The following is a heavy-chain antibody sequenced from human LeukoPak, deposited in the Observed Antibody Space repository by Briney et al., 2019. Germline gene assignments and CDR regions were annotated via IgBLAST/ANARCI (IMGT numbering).Heavy chain of an antibody. CDR1: GGSISSGSYY. V-gene: IGHV4-61*02. CDR3: ARVEMATTGAFDY. Sequence: SQTLSLTCTVSGGSISSGSYYWSWIRQPAGQGLEWIGRIYTSGSTNYNPSLKSRVAISVDTSKNQFSLKLSSVTAADTAVYYCARVEMATTGAFDYWGQGTLVIVSS. CDR2: IYTSGST. D-gene: IGHD5-24*01. J-gene: IGHJ4*02.